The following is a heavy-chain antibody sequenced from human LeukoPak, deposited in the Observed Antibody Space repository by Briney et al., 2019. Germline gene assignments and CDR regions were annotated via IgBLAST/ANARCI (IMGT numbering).Heavy chain of an antibody. CDR2: IYTSGST. CDR3: ARHQEYYGDYFDY. V-gene: IGHV4-4*09. Sequence: SETLSLTCTVSGGSISSYYWSWIRQPPGKGLEWIGYIYTSGSTNYNPSLKGRVTISVDTSKNQFSLKLSSVTAADTAVYYCARHQEYYGDYFDYWGQGTLVTVSS. D-gene: IGHD4-17*01. CDR1: GGSISSYY. J-gene: IGHJ4*02.